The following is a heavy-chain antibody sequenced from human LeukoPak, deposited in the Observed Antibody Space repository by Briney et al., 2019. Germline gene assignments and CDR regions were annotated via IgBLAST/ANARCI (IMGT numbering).Heavy chain of an antibody. J-gene: IGHJ4*02. V-gene: IGHV4-31*03. CDR3: ARAVSGRFDY. Sequence: SETLSLTCTVSGGSISSGGYYWSWIRQHPGKGLEWIGYIYYSGSTYYNPSLKSRVTISVDTSKNQFSLRLSSVTAADTAIYYCARAVSGRFDYWGQGTLVTVSS. CDR1: GGSISSGGYY. CDR2: IYYSGST. D-gene: IGHD6-19*01.